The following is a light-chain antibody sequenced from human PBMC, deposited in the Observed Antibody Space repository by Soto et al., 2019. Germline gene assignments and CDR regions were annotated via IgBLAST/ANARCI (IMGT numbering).Light chain of an antibody. V-gene: IGKV3-11*01. CDR3: QQRYNGWT. CDR2: DAS. Sequence: EIVLTQSPATLSLSPGERATLSCRASQSIRSFLAWYQQKPGQAPRLLIYDASNRATGIPARFSGSGSGTDFTLTISSLEPEDCAVYYCQQRYNGWTFGQGPKVEIK. CDR1: QSIRSF. J-gene: IGKJ1*01.